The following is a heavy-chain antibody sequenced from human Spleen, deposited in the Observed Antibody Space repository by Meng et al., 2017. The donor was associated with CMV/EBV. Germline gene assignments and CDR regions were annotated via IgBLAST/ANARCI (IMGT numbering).Heavy chain of an antibody. CDR3: ALKSDV. CDR1: GYTFTGYY. V-gene: IGHV1-2*02. Sequence: GESLKISCKASGYTFTGYYIHWVRQAPGQGLEWMGWINPNTGATNYAQKFQGRVTMTRDTSTSTVYMELSSLRSEDTAVYYCALKSDVWGQGTTVTVSS. J-gene: IGHJ6*02. CDR2: INPNTGAT.